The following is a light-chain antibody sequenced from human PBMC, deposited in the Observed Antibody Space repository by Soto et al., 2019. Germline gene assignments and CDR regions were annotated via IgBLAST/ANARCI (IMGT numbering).Light chain of an antibody. V-gene: IGKV3-11*01. Sequence: EGLATHSPVTLSVSPGERATLSCRASQSFRGLLAWYQQKPGQAPRLLIYDAYNRATGIPPRFSGSGSGTDFTLTISSLEPEDSAVYYCQQRNMWPITFGQGARLEI. CDR2: DAY. CDR3: QQRNMWPIT. CDR1: QSFRGL. J-gene: IGKJ5*01.